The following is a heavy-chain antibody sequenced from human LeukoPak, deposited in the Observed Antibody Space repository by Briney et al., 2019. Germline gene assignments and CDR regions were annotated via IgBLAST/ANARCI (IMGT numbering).Heavy chain of an antibody. CDR3: ARGDFDWYYFDY. CDR1: GYTFTGYY. J-gene: IGHJ4*02. V-gene: IGHV1-2*02. CDR2: INPNSGGT. D-gene: IGHD3-9*01. Sequence: ASVKVSCKASGYTFTGYYMHWVRQAPGQGLEWMGWINPNSGGTNYAQKFQGRVTMTRDTSISTAYMELSRLRSDDTAVYYSARGDFDWYYFDYWGQGTLVTVSS.